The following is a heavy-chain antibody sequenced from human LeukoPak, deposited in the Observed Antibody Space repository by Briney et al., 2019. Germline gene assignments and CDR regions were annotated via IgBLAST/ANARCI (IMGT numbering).Heavy chain of an antibody. CDR2: FGISGTI. Sequence: PGGSLRLSCAVSGFTVKTYDMHWVRQAPGEGPEWIAYFGISGTIYYADSVRGRITISRDNAKNTMFRHHNNPRVDDTGIYYCAGFGVYPYWGQGTPVTVSS. V-gene: IGHV3-48*01. CDR3: AGFGVYPY. J-gene: IGHJ4*02. D-gene: IGHD5/OR15-5a*01. CDR1: GFTVKTYD.